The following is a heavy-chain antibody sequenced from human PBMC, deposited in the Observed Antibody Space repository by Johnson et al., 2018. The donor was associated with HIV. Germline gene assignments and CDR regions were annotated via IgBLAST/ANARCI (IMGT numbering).Heavy chain of an antibody. D-gene: IGHD2-15*01. V-gene: IGHV3-66*01. CDR1: GFTFITYW. CDR2: IYRGGST. J-gene: IGHJ3*02. Sequence: MLLVESGGGLVQPGGSLRLSCAASGFTFITYWMSWVRQAPGKGLEWVSVIYRGGSTYYADSVKGRFTISRDNSKNTLYLQMNSLRAEDTAVYYSAKEQLLRAFDIWGQGTMVTVSP. CDR3: AKEQLLRAFDI.